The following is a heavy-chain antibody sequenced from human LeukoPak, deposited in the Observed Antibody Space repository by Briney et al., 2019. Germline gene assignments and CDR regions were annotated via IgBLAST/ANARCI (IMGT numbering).Heavy chain of an antibody. J-gene: IGHJ4*02. Sequence: ASVKVSCKASGYTFTSYAMNWVRQAPGQGLEWMGGIIPIFGTANYAQKFQGRVTITADKSTSTAYMELSSLRSEDTAVYYCTTYYYDSSGYFSPTPFDYWGQGTLVTVSS. CDR1: GYTFTSYA. V-gene: IGHV1-69*06. CDR3: TTYYYDSSGYFSPTPFDY. D-gene: IGHD3-22*01. CDR2: IIPIFGTA.